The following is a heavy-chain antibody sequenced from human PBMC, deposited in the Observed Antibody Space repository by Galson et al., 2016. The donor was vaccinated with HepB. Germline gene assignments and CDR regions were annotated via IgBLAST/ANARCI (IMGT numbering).Heavy chain of an antibody. Sequence: SETLSLTCAVSGGSISSSNWWSWVRQPPGKGLEWIGDIYHTGSTKDNPSLESRVTTSVDKSKNQFSLNLSSVTAADTAVYYCARGYNYGHRDSWSQGTLVIVSS. J-gene: IGHJ4*02. CDR2: IYHTGST. CDR1: GGSISSSNW. D-gene: IGHD5-18*01. CDR3: ARGYNYGHRDS. V-gene: IGHV4-4*02.